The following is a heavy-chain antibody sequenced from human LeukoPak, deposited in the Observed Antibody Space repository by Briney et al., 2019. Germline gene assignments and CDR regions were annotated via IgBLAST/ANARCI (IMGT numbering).Heavy chain of an antibody. J-gene: IGHJ4*02. D-gene: IGHD3-22*01. V-gene: IGHV3-23*01. CDR1: GFTFSNYA. Sequence: GESLRLSCAASGFTFSNYAMTWVRQAPGKGLEWVPSITNGGGNTDYADSVKGRFTISRDNSKNTLFLQVHSLRAEDTAIYYCAKGDSSGYYSPIDCWGQGTLVTVSS. CDR2: ITNGGGNT. CDR3: AKGDSSGYYSPIDC.